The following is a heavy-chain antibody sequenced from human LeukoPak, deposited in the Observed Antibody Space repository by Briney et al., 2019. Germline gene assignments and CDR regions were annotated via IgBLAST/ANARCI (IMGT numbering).Heavy chain of an antibody. CDR1: GFTFSTYW. Sequence: GGSLSLSCAASGFTFSTYWMGWVRLAPGKGLEWVANIKQDGSEKYYVDSVKGRFTISRDNAKNSLYLQMDSLRAEDTAVYYCARDRYCSGGSCYSIGYFDYWGQGTLVTVSS. D-gene: IGHD2-15*01. CDR3: ARDRYCSGGSCYSIGYFDY. J-gene: IGHJ4*02. CDR2: IKQDGSEK. V-gene: IGHV3-7*01.